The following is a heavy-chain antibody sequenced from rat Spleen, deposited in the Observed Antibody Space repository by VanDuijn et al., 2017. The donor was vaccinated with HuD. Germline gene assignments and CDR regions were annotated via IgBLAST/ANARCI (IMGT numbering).Heavy chain of an antibody. CDR2: ISNSGGNT. CDR3: TRDGRYYDGSKRVMDA. J-gene: IGHJ4*01. V-gene: IGHV5-25*01. CDR1: GFTFSNYL. Sequence: EVQLVESGGGLVQPGRSLKLSCAASGFTFSNYLMAWVRQAPTKGLEWVASISNSGGNTYYPDSVKGRFTISRDNAKSTLYLQMNSLRSEDTATYYCTRDGRYYDGSKRVMDAWGQGASVTVSS. D-gene: IGHD1-12*02.